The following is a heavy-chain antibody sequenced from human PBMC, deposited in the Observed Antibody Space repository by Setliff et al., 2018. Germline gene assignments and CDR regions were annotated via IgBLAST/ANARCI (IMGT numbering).Heavy chain of an antibody. CDR3: ARTTGYRLEGDFDY. CDR1: GFTFMNYY. Sequence: KTGGSLRLSCAASGFTFMNYYMTWIRQAPGKGLEWISYIHDSGNPTYYADSVKGRFAVSRDNAKNSLYLQMTSLRAEDTAIYYCARTTGYRLEGDFDYWGQGTLVTVSS. J-gene: IGHJ4*02. CDR2: IHDSGNPT. V-gene: IGHV3-11*01. D-gene: IGHD3-16*01.